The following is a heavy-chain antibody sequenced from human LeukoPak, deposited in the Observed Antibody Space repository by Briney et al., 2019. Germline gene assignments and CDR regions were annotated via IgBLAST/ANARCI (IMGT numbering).Heavy chain of an antibody. Sequence: GGSLRLSCAASGFTFSSYWMSWVRQAPGKGLEWVANIKQDGSEKYYVDSVKGRFTISRDNAKNSLYLQMNSLRAEDTAAYYCARVAGIYYYDSSGYFDYWGQGTLVTVSS. V-gene: IGHV3-7*01. CDR3: ARVAGIYYYDSSGYFDY. D-gene: IGHD3-22*01. CDR2: IKQDGSEK. CDR1: GFTFSSYW. J-gene: IGHJ4*02.